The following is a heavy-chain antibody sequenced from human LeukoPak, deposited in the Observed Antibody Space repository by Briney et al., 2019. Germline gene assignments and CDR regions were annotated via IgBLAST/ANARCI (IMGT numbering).Heavy chain of an antibody. D-gene: IGHD6-13*01. J-gene: IGHJ4*02. CDR1: GFTFSDFY. Sequence: GGSLRLSCAASGFTFSDFYMSWIRQAPGMGLEWISYIGTRSNPIYYADSVKGRFTISRDDAKNSLYLQMNSLRDEDTAVYYCARDDERAAAGTDYWGQGTLVTVSS. CDR2: IGTRSNPI. CDR3: ARDDERAAAGTDY. V-gene: IGHV3-11*01.